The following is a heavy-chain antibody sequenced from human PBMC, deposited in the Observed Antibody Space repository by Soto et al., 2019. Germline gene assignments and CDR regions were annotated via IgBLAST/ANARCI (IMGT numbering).Heavy chain of an antibody. CDR3: ARGVSITASGCGPIY. V-gene: IGHV1-46*03. J-gene: IGHJ4*02. Sequence: ASVKASCKASGYSFTYYFIHWVRQAPGQGLEWMGVINPTSGSTGYARKFQGGATMTTDTSTSTVYMELSSLTSEDTAVYYCARGVSITASGCGPIYWGPGTLVTVSS. CDR1: GYSFTYYF. D-gene: IGHD3-10*01. CDR2: INPTSGST.